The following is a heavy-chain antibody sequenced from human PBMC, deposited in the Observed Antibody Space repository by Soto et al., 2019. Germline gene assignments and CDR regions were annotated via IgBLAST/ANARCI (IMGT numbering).Heavy chain of an antibody. J-gene: IGHJ4*02. V-gene: IGHV2-5*02. Sequence: QITLKESGPTLVKPTQTLTLTCTVSGFSLTTNGVGVGWFRQPPGKALEWLALIYRDDDKRYRPSLKSRVPSXXDXTXSPAVLTMTNMHPVDTAIYYCAHTVARGSHWETCNYWGQGTLGTVSS. D-gene: IGHD1-26*01. CDR1: GFSLTTNGVG. CDR3: AHTVARGSHWETCNY. CDR2: IYRDDDK.